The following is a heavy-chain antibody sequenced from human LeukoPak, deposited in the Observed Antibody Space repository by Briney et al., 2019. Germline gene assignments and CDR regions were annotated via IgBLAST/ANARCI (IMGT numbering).Heavy chain of an antibody. V-gene: IGHV3-11*01. Sequence: GGSLRLSCIASGFNFGGYYMGWIRQAPGKGLEWVSYISDDSYRTPYADSVKGRFTISRDNAKNSLYLQMDNLRVEDTAVYYCARARSLGIGAHFDYWGQGTLVTVSS. D-gene: IGHD3-10*01. CDR1: GFNFGGYY. CDR2: ISDDSYRT. CDR3: ARARSLGIGAHFDY. J-gene: IGHJ4*02.